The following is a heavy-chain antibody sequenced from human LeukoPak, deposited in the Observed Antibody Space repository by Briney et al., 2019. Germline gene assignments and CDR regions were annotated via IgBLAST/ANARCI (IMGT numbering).Heavy chain of an antibody. CDR1: GFNFDDYG. V-gene: IGHV3-20*04. CDR2: INWMGGTT. Sequence: GGSLRLSCAASGFNFDDYGMSWVHQVPGKGLEWVSGINWMGGTTSYAASVLGRFLNTRDNAKNSLYLEMNRLTAEDTAFYYCAKGSDYGLSSFDSWGQGTLVTVSS. D-gene: IGHD4-17*01. J-gene: IGHJ4*02. CDR3: AKGSDYGLSSFDS.